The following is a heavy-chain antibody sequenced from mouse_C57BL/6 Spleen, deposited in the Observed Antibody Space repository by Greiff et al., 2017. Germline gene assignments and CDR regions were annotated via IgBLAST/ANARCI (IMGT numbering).Heavy chain of an antibody. J-gene: IGHJ3*01. V-gene: IGHV1-7*01. D-gene: IGHD2-4*01. CDR3: ARGGRNYDYDLSY. Sequence: QVQLKQSGAELAKPGASVKLSCKASGYTFTSYWMHWVKQRPGQGLEWIGYINPSSGYTKYNQKFKDKATLTADKSSSTAYMQLSSLTYEDSAVYYCARGGRNYDYDLSYWGQGTLVTVSA. CDR1: GYTFTSYW. CDR2: INPSSGYT.